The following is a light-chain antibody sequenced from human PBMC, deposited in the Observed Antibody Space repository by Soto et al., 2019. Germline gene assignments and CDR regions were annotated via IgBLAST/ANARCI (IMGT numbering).Light chain of an antibody. CDR2: GAS. V-gene: IGKV1-17*02. Sequence: DIQMTQSPSSPPPSVGYRAAITCWSSQRIRIDLGWFQQRAGKARKRLIYGASGLRSGVPSRFSGSGSGTEFTLTISNLQPEDFATYSCLQHNSFPRTFGQGTKVDIK. CDR3: LQHNSFPRT. J-gene: IGKJ1*01. CDR1: QRIRID.